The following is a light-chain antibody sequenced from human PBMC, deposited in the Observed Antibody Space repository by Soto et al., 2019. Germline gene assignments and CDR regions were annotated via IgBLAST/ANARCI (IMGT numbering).Light chain of an antibody. V-gene: IGKV1-9*01. Sequence: DIQLTQSPSFLSASVGDRVTITCRASQGIRTYLAWSQQKPGKVPNLLVYAASTLQSGVPSRFSGSGSGTELTLTISSLQPEDFASYYCQHLNNYPLTFGGGTKVEI. CDR2: AAS. CDR1: QGIRTY. J-gene: IGKJ4*01. CDR3: QHLNNYPLT.